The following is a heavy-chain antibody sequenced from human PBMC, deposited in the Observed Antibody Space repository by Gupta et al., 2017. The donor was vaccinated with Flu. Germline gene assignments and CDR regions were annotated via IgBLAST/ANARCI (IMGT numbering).Heavy chain of an antibody. J-gene: IGHJ6*03. CDR1: YA. CDR2: ISWNSRSI. V-gene: IGHV3-9*01. CDR3: AKDHTRNWHYYSYMDV. Sequence: YAMHWVRQAPGKGLEWVSGISWNSRSIGYADSMRGRFTISRDNAKNSLYLQMNSLRPDDTALYYCAKDHTRNWHYYSYMDVWGKGTTVTVSS. D-gene: IGHD1-1*01.